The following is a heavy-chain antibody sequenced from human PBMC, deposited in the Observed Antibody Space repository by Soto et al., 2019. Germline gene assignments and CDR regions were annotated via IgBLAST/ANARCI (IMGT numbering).Heavy chain of an antibody. D-gene: IGHD5-18*01. CDR3: VCPLDTAVVPEYYFDY. V-gene: IGHV1-3*01. J-gene: IGHJ4*02. CDR1: GYTFTSYA. Sequence: QVQLVQSGAEVKKPGASVKVSCKASGYTFTSYAMHWARQAPGQRLEWMGWFDAGNGNTKYSQKFQGRVTISRDTSARTAYMELSCLRSYDTAVYYCVCPLDTAVVPEYYFDYWSKGNMVTVSS. CDR2: FDAGNGNT.